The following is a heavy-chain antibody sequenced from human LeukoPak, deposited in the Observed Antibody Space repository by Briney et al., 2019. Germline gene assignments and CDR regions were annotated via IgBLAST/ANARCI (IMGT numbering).Heavy chain of an antibody. J-gene: IGHJ4*02. CDR3: ARHRTGTIIDY. Sequence: PSQTLSLTCTVSGGSISSSSYYWGWIRQPPGKGLEWIGSIYYSGSTYYNPSLKSRVTISVDTSKNQFSLKLSSVTAADTAVYYCARHRTGTIIDYWGQGTLVTVSS. CDR2: IYYSGST. CDR1: GGSISSSSYY. D-gene: IGHD1/OR15-1a*01. V-gene: IGHV4-39*01.